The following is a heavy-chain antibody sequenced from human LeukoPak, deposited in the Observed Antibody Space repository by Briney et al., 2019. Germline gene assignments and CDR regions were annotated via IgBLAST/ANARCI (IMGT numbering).Heavy chain of an antibody. CDR3: ASNIYGRSGY. V-gene: IGHV1-8*01. Sequence: ASVSVSCTASGYTFTSYDINWVRQTPGQGLEWMGWMKPNRGNTDYAQKFQGRVTINRKTSISTAYMEMSSLRSEDTAVYYCASNIYGRSGYWGQGTLVTVSS. CDR1: GYTFTSYD. CDR2: MKPNRGNT. J-gene: IGHJ4*02. D-gene: IGHD2/OR15-2a*01.